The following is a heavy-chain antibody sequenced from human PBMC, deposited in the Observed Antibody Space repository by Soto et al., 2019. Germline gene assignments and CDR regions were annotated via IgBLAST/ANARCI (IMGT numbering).Heavy chain of an antibody. J-gene: IGHJ5*02. CDR1: VGTFSSYA. Sequence: QVQLVQSGAEVKKPGSSVKVSCKASVGTFSSYAISWVRQAPGQGLEWMGEIIPIFGTANYAQKFQGRVTITADESTSKAYMELSSLRSEDTAVYYCARDRGPSSGYYPYWFDPWGQGTLVTVSS. CDR2: IIPIFGTA. CDR3: ARDRGPSSGYYPYWFDP. D-gene: IGHD3-22*01. V-gene: IGHV1-69*12.